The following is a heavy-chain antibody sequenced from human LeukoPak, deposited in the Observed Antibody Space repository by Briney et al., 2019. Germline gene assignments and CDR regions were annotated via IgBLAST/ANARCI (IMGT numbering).Heavy chain of an antibody. CDR3: ARASITMARGELVFYFDY. V-gene: IGHV3-48*04. CDR1: GFTFSSYG. J-gene: IGHJ4*02. Sequence: GGSLRLSCAASGFTFSSYGMHWVRQAPGKGLEWVSYISSSGSTRYYADSVKGRFTISRDNAKNSLYLQINSLRAEDTAVYYCARASITMARGELVFYFDYWGQGTLVTVSS. CDR2: ISSSGSTR. D-gene: IGHD3-10*01.